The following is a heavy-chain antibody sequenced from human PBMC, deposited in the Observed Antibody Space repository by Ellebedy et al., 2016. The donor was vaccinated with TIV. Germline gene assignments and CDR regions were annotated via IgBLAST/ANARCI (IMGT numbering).Heavy chain of an antibody. D-gene: IGHD4-17*01. Sequence: SLKISCAASGFTFDDYGMHWVRQVPGKGLEWVSGISWNSGSIGYADSVKGRFTISRDNAKNSLYLQMNSLRAEDTALYYCAKDARDDYGDPGDYWGQGTLVTVSS. J-gene: IGHJ4*02. CDR1: GFTFDDYG. CDR3: AKDARDDYGDPGDY. CDR2: ISWNSGSI. V-gene: IGHV3-9*01.